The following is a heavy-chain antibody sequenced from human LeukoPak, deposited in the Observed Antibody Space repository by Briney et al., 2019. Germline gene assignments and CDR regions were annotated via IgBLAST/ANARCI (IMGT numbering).Heavy chain of an antibody. CDR3: ARDGWIQLWPSRNYFDY. D-gene: IGHD5-18*01. V-gene: IGHV1-18*01. CDR2: ISAYNGNT. Sequence: ASVKVSCKASGYTFTSYGISWVRQAPGQGLEWMGWISAYNGNTNYAQKLQGRVTMTTDTSTSTAYMEPRSLRSDDTAVYYCARDGWIQLWPSRNYFDYWGQGTLVTVSS. CDR1: GYTFTSYG. J-gene: IGHJ4*02.